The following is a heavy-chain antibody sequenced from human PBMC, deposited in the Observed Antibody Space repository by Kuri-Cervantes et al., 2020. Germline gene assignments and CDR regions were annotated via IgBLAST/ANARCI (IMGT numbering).Heavy chain of an antibody. CDR2: IWYDGSNK. V-gene: IGHV3-33*01. CDR3: ARTHYWLDSTGYSRPHYYFDY. CDR1: GFTFSSYG. Sequence: GESLKISCAASGFTFSSYGMHWVRQAPGKGLEWVAVIWYDGSNKYYADSVKGRFTISRDNSKNTLYLQMNSLRAEDTAVYYCARTHYWLDSTGYSRPHYYFDYWGQGTLVTVSS. D-gene: IGHD3-22*01. J-gene: IGHJ4*02.